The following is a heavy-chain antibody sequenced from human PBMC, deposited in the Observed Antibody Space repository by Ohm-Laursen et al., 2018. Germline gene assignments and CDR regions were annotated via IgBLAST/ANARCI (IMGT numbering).Heavy chain of an antibody. CDR3: ARDYYYYDSSGRTHFDY. CDR2: ISGSGSTT. V-gene: IGHV3-23*01. D-gene: IGHD3-22*01. CDR1: GFTFSSYA. J-gene: IGHJ4*02. Sequence: SLRLSCAASGFTFSSYAMSWVRQAPGQGLEWVSTISGSGSTTYYAGSVKGRFTISRDNAKNTLYLQMNSLRAEDTAMYYCARDYYYYDSSGRTHFDYWGQGTLVTVSS.